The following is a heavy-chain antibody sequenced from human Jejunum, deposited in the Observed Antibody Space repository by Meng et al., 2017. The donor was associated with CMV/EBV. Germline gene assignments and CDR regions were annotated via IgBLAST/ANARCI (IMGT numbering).Heavy chain of an antibody. D-gene: IGHD1-1*01. V-gene: IGHV3-23*01. Sequence: LSSAASGSSVGSHGMTWVRQAPGKGLEWVSTLDSSGDYTFYADSVEGRFTISRDNSKNTLYLQMNSLGAEDTAVYYCATGQERYGDWGQGTLVTVSS. CDR1: GSSVGSHG. CDR2: LDSSGDYT. CDR3: ATGQERYGD. J-gene: IGHJ4*02.